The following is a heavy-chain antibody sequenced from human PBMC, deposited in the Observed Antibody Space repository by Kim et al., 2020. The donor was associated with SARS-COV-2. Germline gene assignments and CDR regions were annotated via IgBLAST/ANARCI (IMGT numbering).Heavy chain of an antibody. CDR2: IYHSGST. V-gene: IGHV4-4*02. CDR3: ASERTTVVTPSRAFDI. J-gene: IGHJ3*02. D-gene: IGHD4-17*01. Sequence: SETLSLTCAVSGGSISSSNWWSWVRQPPGKGLEWIGEIYHSGSTNYNPSLKSRVTISVDKSKNQFSLKLSSVTAADTAVYYCASERTTVVTPSRAFDIWGQGTMVTVSS. CDR1: GGSISSSNW.